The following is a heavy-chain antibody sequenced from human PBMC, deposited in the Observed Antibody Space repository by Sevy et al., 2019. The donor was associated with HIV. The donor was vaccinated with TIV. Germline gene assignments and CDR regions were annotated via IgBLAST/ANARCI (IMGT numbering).Heavy chain of an antibody. CDR3: AAGFSGVRVGPLGELSEYYYYGMDV. CDR1: GFTFTSSA. D-gene: IGHD3-16*02. V-gene: IGHV1-58*01. J-gene: IGHJ6*02. Sequence: GASVKVSCKASGFTFTSSAVQWVRQARGQRLEWIGWIVVGSGNTNDAQKFQERVTITRDMSTSTAYMELSSLRSEDTAVYYCAAGFSGVRVGPLGELSEYYYYGMDVWGQGTTVTVSS. CDR2: IVVGSGNT.